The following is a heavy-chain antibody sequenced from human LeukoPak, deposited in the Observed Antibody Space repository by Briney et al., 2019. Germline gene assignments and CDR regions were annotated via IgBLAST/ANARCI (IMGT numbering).Heavy chain of an antibody. D-gene: IGHD6-13*01. J-gene: IGHJ4*02. CDR3: AKRATAAGTPYYFDY. V-gene: IGHV3-30*02. CDR1: GFTFSSYG. Sequence: GGSLRLSCAASGFTFSSYGMHWVRQAPGKGLEWVAFIRYDGSNKYYADSVKGRFTISRDNSKNTLYLQMNSLRAEDTAVYYCAKRATAAGTPYYFDYWGQGTLVTVSS. CDR2: IRYDGSNK.